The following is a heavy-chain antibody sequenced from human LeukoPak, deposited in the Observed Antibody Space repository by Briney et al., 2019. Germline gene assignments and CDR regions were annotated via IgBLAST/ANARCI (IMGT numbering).Heavy chain of an antibody. CDR1: GFSLSSYG. CDR2: ISSSSSYI. D-gene: IGHD1-26*01. V-gene: IGHV3-21*01. Sequence: GGALRLSCAASGFSLSSYGMNWIRQAPGKGLGWVSSISSSSSYIYYADLVKGRFTISRDNAKNSLYLQMNSLRAEDTAVYYCARDRGGSYYDPSESFDYWGQGTLVTVSS. J-gene: IGHJ4*02. CDR3: ARDRGGSYYDPSESFDY.